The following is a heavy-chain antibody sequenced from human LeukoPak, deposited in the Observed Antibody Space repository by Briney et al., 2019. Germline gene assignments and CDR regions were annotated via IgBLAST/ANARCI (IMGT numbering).Heavy chain of an antibody. V-gene: IGHV1-2*02. D-gene: IGHD6-19*01. J-gene: IGHJ6*02. CDR2: INPNSVGT. Sequence: GSSVKVSFKASVYTFTCYYMHSVRQAPGQGLEWMGWINPNSVGTNYAQKFQGRVTMTRDTSISTAYMELSRMRSDDTAVYYCARGQPKWLVPGADDSYYYYGMDVWGQGTTVTVSS. CDR3: ARGQPKWLVPGADDSYYYYGMDV. CDR1: VYTFTCYY.